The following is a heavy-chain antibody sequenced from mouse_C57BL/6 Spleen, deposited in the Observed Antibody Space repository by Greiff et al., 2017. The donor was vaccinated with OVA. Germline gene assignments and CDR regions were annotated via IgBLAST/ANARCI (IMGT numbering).Heavy chain of an antibody. J-gene: IGHJ1*03. Sequence: QVQLQQSGPELVKPGASVKISCKASGYAFSSSWMNWVKQRPGKGLEWIGRIYPGDGDTNYNGKFKGKATLTADKSSSTAYMQLSSLTSEDSAVYFCARSVFLLGGYFDVWGTGTTVTVSS. CDR3: ARSVFLLGGYFDV. V-gene: IGHV1-82*01. D-gene: IGHD2-10*01. CDR2: IYPGDGDT. CDR1: GYAFSSSW.